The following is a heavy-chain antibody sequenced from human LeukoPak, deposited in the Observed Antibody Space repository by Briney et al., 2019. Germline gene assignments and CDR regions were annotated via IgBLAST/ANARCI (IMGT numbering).Heavy chain of an antibody. CDR2: INPSGGST. V-gene: IGHV1-46*01. J-gene: IGHJ6*02. Sequence: ASVKVSCKASGYTFTSYYMHWVRQAPGQGLEWMGIINPSGGSTSYAQKFQGRVTMTRDTSTSTVYMELSSLRSEDTAVYYCARDLFRAAGNYYYGMDVWGQGTTVTVSS. CDR3: ARDLFRAAGNYYYGMDV. CDR1: GYTFTSYY. D-gene: IGHD2-21*01.